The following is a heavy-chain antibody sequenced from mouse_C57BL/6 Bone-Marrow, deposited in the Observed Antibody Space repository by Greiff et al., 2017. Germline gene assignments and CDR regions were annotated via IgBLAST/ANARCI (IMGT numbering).Heavy chain of an antibody. Sequence: QVQLQQSGAELARPGASVKLSCKASGYTFTSYGISWVKQRTGQGLEWIGEIYPRSGNTYYNEKFKGKATLTADKSSSTAYMELRSLTSEDSAVYVCARGGQRRPFCVGYGGQGTTLPVSS. CDR1: GYTFTSYG. J-gene: IGHJ2*01. CDR3: ARGGQRRPFCVGY. D-gene: IGHD3-2*02. CDR2: IYPRSGNT. V-gene: IGHV1-81*01.